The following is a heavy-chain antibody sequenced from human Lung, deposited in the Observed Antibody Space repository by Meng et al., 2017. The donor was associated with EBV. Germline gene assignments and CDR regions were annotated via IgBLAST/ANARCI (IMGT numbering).Heavy chain of an antibody. Sequence: EVQLVESGGGLVKPGGSVRSSCAASGLTFSSYTMNLVRQAPGKGLEWVSSIIGSSGSIRYADSVRGRFTFSRDNAKSSVYLQMSSLRAEDTAVYYCARGVLGGWLPFDFCGQGILGNVSS. V-gene: IGHV3-21*01. CDR1: GLTFSSYT. CDR3: ARGVLGGWLPFDF. J-gene: IGHJ4*02. D-gene: IGHD5-24*01. CDR2: IIGSSGSI.